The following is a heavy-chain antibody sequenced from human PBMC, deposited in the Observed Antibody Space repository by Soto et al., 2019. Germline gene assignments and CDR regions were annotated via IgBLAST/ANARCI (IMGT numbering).Heavy chain of an antibody. D-gene: IGHD2-8*01. CDR2: INPKSGGT. CDR1: GYSFTDYH. J-gene: IGHJ6*02. Sequence: QVQLVQSGAEVKKPGASVKVSCKASGYSFTDYHIRWVRQAPGQGLEWLGRINPKSGGTNTVQKFQGWVTLTTDTSIGTASMELTRLTSDDTAIFYCARGDSTDCSKGVCAFFYNHDMDVWGQGTTVTVSS. V-gene: IGHV1-2*04. CDR3: ARGDSTDCSKGVCAFFYNHDMDV.